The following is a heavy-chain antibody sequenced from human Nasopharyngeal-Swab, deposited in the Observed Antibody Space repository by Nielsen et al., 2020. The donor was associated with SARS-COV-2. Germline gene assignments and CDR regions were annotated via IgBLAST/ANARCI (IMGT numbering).Heavy chain of an antibody. Sequence: SVKVSCKASGGTFSSYAISWVRQAPGQGLEWMGGIIPIFGTANYAQKFQGRVTITADESTSTAYMELSSLRSEDTAVYYCAREDIVVVPAGHYYYYGMDVWGQGTTVTVSS. D-gene: IGHD2-2*01. CDR3: AREDIVVVPAGHYYYYGMDV. J-gene: IGHJ6*02. CDR1: GGTFSSYA. CDR2: IIPIFGTA. V-gene: IGHV1-69*13.